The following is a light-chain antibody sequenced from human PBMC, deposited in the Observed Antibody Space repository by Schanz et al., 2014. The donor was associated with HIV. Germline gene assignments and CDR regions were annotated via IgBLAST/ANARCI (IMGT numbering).Light chain of an antibody. J-gene: IGLJ2*01. CDR2: DVT. CDR1: SSDVGTFNY. V-gene: IGLV2-14*01. CDR3: SSYTTSSTLV. Sequence: QSVLTQPPSVSGAPGQRITISCTGTSSDVGTFNYVSWYQQHPGKAPKLMIYDVTNRPSGISNRFSGSKSGYTASLTISGLQAEDEADYYCSSYTTSSTLVFGGGTKLTVL.